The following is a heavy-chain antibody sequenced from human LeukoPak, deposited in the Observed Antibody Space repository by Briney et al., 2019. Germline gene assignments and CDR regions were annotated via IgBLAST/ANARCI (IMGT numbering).Heavy chain of an antibody. J-gene: IGHJ4*02. CDR1: GFTVSSYY. Sequence: GGSLRLSCAASGFTVSSYYMNWVRQAPGKELEWVSVIYTGGGTYYADSVKGRFTISRDNSKNTLYLQMNNLRAEDTAVYYCARGELWFGELLSYWGQGTLVTVSS. CDR2: IYTGGGT. V-gene: IGHV3-53*01. CDR3: ARGELWFGELLSY. D-gene: IGHD3-10*01.